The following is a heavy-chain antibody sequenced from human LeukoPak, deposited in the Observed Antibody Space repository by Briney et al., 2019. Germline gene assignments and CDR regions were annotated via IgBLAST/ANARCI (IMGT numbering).Heavy chain of an antibody. V-gene: IGHV5-51*01. D-gene: IGHD1-1*01. CDR1: GYSFICYW. J-gene: IGHJ4*02. CDR2: IYPGDSDT. CDR3: ARSFAHVERYYFDY. Sequence: GESLKISCPGSGYSFICYWIAWVRQMPGKGLEWMGIIYPGDSDTTYSPSFQGQVTISDDKSINTAYLLWRSLKASDTAMYYCARSFAHVERYYFDYWGQGTLVSVSS.